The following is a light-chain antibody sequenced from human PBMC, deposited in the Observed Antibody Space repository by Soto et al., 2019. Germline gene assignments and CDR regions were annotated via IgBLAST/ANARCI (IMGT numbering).Light chain of an antibody. CDR3: ASWDDRLNGVI. Sequence: SVLTQPPSASGTPGQRVTISCSGSNSNIGSNTVNWYQQLPGTAPKLLIYDNNKRPSGVPGRFSDSKSGTSASLAISGLQSEDEADYYCASWDDRLNGVIFGGGTKVTVL. CDR1: NSNIGSNT. CDR2: DNN. V-gene: IGLV1-44*01. J-gene: IGLJ2*01.